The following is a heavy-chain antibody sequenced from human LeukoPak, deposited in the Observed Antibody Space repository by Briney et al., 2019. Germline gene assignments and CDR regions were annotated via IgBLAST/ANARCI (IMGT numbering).Heavy chain of an antibody. Sequence: SETLSLTCTVSGGSISRSIYYWGWIRQPPGKGLEWIGSIYYSGSTYYNPSLKSRVTISVDTSKNQFSLNVSSVTAADTAVYYCASLYNSSGYYIDYWGQGTLVTVSS. J-gene: IGHJ4*02. CDR1: GGSISRSIYY. V-gene: IGHV4-39*07. CDR3: ASLYNSSGYYIDY. CDR2: IYYSGST. D-gene: IGHD3-22*01.